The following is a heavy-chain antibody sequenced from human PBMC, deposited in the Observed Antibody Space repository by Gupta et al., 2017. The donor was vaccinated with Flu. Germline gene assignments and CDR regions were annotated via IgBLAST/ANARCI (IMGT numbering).Heavy chain of an antibody. CDR2: ISTSSGTM. V-gene: IGHV3-48*02. CDR3: ARDYRAGSWGGMDV. D-gene: IGHD3-16*01. J-gene: IGHJ6*02. Sequence: EAKLVESGGDLVKHGGSLRLSCVGSGFSFNSYRMIWVRQAPGKGLEWLSYISTSSGTMYYADSVRGRFTISRDNAKNSLYLQMNSLRDEDTAIYFCARDYRAGSWGGMDVWGQGTTVSVSS. CDR1: GFSFNSYR.